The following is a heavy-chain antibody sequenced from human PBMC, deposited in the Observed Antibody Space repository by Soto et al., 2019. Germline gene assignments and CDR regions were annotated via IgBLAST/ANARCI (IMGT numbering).Heavy chain of an antibody. CDR3: AREPNSFAY. V-gene: IGHV1-18*01. J-gene: IGHJ4*02. Sequence: QVQLVQSGAEVKKPGASVKVSCKASGYNFTSYGIRLVRQAPGQGLEWMGWISAYNGNTKYAQKLQGRVTMTTDTSTSTVYMELMSLRSADTDLYSCAREPNSFAYWGQGTLVTVSS. CDR1: GYNFTSYG. CDR2: ISAYNGNT.